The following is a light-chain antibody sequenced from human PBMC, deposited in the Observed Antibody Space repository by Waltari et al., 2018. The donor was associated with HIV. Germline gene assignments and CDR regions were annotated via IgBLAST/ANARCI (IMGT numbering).Light chain of an antibody. CDR2: GAS. CDR3: QQYGSSPRT. CDR1: LSVNRNY. Sequence: EIVLTQSPGTLSLSRGARDTLSCSASLSVNRNYLAWYQQKPGQAPRLLIYGASSRATGIPDRFSGSGSGTDFSLTISRLEPEDFAVYFCQQYGSSPRTFGPGTKVEI. J-gene: IGKJ3*01. V-gene: IGKV3-20*01.